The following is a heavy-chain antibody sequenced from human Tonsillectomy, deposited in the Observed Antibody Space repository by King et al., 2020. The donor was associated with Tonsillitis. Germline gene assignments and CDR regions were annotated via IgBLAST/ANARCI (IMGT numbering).Heavy chain of an antibody. CDR3: ARAYMADSFYI. Sequence: VQLQESGGGLIQPGGSLRLSCAASGFTVSSNYMSWVRQAPGKGLEWVSVIYSGGTTYYADSVKGRFTISRDNSKNTLYLQMNSLRAEDTAVYYCARAYMADSFYIWGQGTMVTGSS. J-gene: IGHJ3*02. CDR1: GFTVSSNY. D-gene: IGHD2-2*02. CDR2: IYSGGTT. V-gene: IGHV3-53*01.